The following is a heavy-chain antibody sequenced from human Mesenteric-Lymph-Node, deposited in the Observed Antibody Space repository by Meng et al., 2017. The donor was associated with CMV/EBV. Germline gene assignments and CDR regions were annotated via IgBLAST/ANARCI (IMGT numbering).Heavy chain of an antibody. Sequence: FTFRSYAMSWVRQAPGKGLEWVSSISGPGGSTYYADSVKGRFTISRDNSKNTLYLEMSSLRVEDTAVYSCAKDMGRQWLVLDYFDSWGQGTLVTVSS. J-gene: IGHJ4*02. CDR1: FTFRSYA. CDR3: AKDMGRQWLVLDYFDS. CDR2: ISGPGGST. D-gene: IGHD6-19*01. V-gene: IGHV3-23*01.